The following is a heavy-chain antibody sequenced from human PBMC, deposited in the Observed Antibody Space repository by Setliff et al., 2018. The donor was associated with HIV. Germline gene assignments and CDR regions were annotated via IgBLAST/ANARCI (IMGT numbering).Heavy chain of an antibody. J-gene: IGHJ4*02. D-gene: IGHD3-16*01. Sequence: SLTCTVSGASINSQSDYWNWIRQPAGKELEWIGHIYASGYTYYKPSLESRVTISVDTSKSQFSLKLHSVTAADTAVYYCARARGSMGYINTFDVWGQGSLVTSPQ. CDR2: IYASGYT. CDR3: ARARGSMGYINTFDV. V-gene: IGHV4-61*09. CDR1: GASINSQSDY.